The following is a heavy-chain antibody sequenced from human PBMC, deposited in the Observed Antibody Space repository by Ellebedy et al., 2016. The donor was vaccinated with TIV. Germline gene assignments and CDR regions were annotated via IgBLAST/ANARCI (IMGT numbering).Heavy chain of an antibody. J-gene: IGHJ2*01. CDR1: GGSISFHY. CDR2: MSSSGNT. Sequence: MPSETLSLTCSISGGSISFHYYTWIRQSPGKGLEWIGYMSSSGNTNYNPSLKSRVTTSIDTSKNQFSLRLSSVTATDTAVYYCARHGGYTSGWYDSLCYFGLWGRGTLVTVSS. D-gene: IGHD6-19*01. V-gene: IGHV4-59*08. CDR3: ARHGGYTSGWYDSLCYFGL.